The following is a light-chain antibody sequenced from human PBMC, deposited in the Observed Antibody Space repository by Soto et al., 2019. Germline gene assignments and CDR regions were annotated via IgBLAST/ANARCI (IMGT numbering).Light chain of an antibody. J-gene: IGKJ3*01. CDR3: QQTYSGFS. CDR2: AAS. Sequence: DIQMTQSPSSLSAFVGDRVTLTCRASQSISSYLNWYQKKPGKAPEVLIYAASYLQTGVPSRFSGRGSGTDFTLTIDSLQPEDIATYYCQQTYSGFSFGPGTKVDI. V-gene: IGKV1-39*01. CDR1: QSISSY.